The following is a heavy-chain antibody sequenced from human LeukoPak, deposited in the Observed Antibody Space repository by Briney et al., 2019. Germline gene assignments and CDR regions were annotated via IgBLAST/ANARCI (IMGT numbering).Heavy chain of an antibody. J-gene: IGHJ6*03. V-gene: IGHV3-7*01. CDR1: GFTSSSYW. Sequence: PGGSLRLSCAASGFTSSSYWMSWVRQAPGKGLEWVANIKQDGSEKYYVDSVKGRFTISRDNAKNSLYLQMNSLRAEDTAVYYCARTLGVYYYYYMDVWGKGTTVTVSS. CDR2: IKQDGSEK. CDR3: ARTLGVYYYYYMDV. D-gene: IGHD3-16*01.